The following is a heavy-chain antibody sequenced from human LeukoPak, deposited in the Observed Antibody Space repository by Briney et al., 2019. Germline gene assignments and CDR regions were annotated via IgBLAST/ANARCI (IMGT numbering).Heavy chain of an antibody. CDR3: ARTTVTRSFDY. CDR1: GGSFSSYD. D-gene: IGHD4-11*01. V-gene: IGHV4-59*01. CDR2: IYYSGST. J-gene: IGHJ4*02. Sequence: SETLCLPCNVSGGSFSSYDWSWIRQPPGKGLEWIGYIYYSGSTNYNPSLKSRVTISVDTSKNQCSLKLSSVTAANTAVYYCARTTVTRSFDYWGQGTLVTASS.